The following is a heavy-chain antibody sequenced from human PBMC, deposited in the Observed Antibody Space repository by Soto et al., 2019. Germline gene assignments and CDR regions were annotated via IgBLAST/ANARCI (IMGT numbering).Heavy chain of an antibody. J-gene: IGHJ4*02. D-gene: IGHD2-8*01. CDR2: ITASGRDT. V-gene: IGHV3-23*01. CDR1: GFTFRNSG. Sequence: GGTLRLSCTASGFTFRNSGLSWVRQAPGKGLDWVSGITASGRDTYYADSVKGRFTISRDNSKNMVFLQMNFVMAEDTALYYCAKNGRDKSPSAIESWGPGPLVTVSS. CDR3: AKNGRDKSPSAIES.